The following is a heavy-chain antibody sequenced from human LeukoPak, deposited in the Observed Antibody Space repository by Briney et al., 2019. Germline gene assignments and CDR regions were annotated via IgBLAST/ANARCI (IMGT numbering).Heavy chain of an antibody. CDR3: ARGTSSSWYGHRFDP. CDR1: GYTFTSYG. V-gene: IGHV1-8*01. Sequence: ASVKVSCKASGYTFTSYGINWVRQATGQGLEWMGWMNPNSGNTGYAQKFQGRVTMTRNTSISTAYMELSSLRSEDTAVYYCARGTSSSWYGHRFDPWGQGTLVTVSS. J-gene: IGHJ5*02. CDR2: MNPNSGNT. D-gene: IGHD6-13*01.